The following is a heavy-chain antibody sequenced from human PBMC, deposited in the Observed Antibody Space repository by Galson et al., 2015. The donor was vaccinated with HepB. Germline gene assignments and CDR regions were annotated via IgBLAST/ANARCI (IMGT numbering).Heavy chain of an antibody. Sequence: SLRLSCAASGFMFNDCWMHWVRQAPGKGLEWVSRILSDGSDATYADPVKGRFTTSRDNAKNTLYLHMSSLRAEDTAVYYCVRDEFHKKLDSWGQGTLVTVSS. D-gene: IGHD1-7*01. J-gene: IGHJ4*02. CDR3: VRDEFHKKLDS. V-gene: IGHV3-74*01. CDR2: ILSDGSDA. CDR1: GFMFNDCW.